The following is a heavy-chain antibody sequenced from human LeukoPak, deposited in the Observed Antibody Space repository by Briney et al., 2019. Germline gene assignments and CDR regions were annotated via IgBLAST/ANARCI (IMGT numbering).Heavy chain of an antibody. V-gene: IGHV4-31*03. Sequence: SQTLSLTCTVSGGSISSGGYYWSWIRQHPGKGLEWIGYIYYSGSTYYNPSLKSRVTISVDTSKNQFSLQLNSVTPEDTAVYYCAREGYCSGGSCYIYYYGMDVWGQGTTVTVSS. CDR2: IYYSGST. CDR1: GGSISSGGYY. CDR3: AREGYCSGGSCYIYYYGMDV. D-gene: IGHD2-15*01. J-gene: IGHJ6*02.